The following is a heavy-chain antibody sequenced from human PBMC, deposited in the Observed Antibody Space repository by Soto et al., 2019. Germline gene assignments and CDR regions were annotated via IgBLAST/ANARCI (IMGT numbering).Heavy chain of an antibody. V-gene: IGHV3-23*01. D-gene: IGHD4-17*01. Sequence: PGGSVRLSCASSGYTFSSYVMTWVRHAPGKGLEWVSSISGVGTSKFYADSVKGRFTISRDNSKNILYLQMDSLRAEDTAVYYCTKDLVTIITTLGHWVHGTLVTVSS. CDR2: ISGVGTSK. CDR3: TKDLVTIITTLGH. J-gene: IGHJ4*01. CDR1: GYTFSSYV.